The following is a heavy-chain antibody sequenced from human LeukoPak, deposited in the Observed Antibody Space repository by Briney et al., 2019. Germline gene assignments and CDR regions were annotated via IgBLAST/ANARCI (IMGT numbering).Heavy chain of an antibody. Sequence: GGSLRLSCVGSGFTFTNYAMHWIRQAPGKGLEWVAVVFYDGTMQYYIDSVKGRFTISRDNSKNSLYLQMNSLRAEDTAVYYCAREEVFSNWFDPWGQGTLVTVSS. J-gene: IGHJ5*02. CDR1: GFTFTNYA. D-gene: IGHD2/OR15-2a*01. CDR3: AREEVFSNWFDP. V-gene: IGHV3-30*04. CDR2: VFYDGTMQ.